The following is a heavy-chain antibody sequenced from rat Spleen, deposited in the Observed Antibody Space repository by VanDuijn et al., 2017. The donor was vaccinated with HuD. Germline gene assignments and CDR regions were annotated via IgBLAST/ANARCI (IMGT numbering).Heavy chain of an antibody. CDR1: GFSLSTYGMG. V-gene: IGHV8-23*01. D-gene: IGHD1-10*01. J-gene: IGHJ4*01. CDR3: AHTRNNPWVMDA. Sequence: QVTLKESGPGILQPSHTLSLTCSFSGFSLSTYGMGVSWIRQPSGKGLEWLASIWWNGNTYNNPSLKSRLTVSKDTSNNQAFLKVTSVDTADTATYYCAHTRNNPWVMDAWGQGASVTVSS. CDR2: IWWNGNT.